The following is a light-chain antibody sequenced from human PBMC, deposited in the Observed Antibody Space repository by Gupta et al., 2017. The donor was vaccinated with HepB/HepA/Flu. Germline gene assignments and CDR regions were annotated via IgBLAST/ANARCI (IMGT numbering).Light chain of an antibody. CDR2: DVS. V-gene: IGLV2-14*01. CDR1: SSDVGGYNY. J-gene: IGLJ3*02. CDR3: SSYTSSSTV. Sequence: QSALTQPAPGSGPPGHSTPIPCPGTSSDVGGYNYVSWYQQHPGKAPKLMIYDVSNRPSGVSNRFSGSKSGNTASLTISGLQAEDEADYYCSSYTSSSTVFGGGTKLTVL.